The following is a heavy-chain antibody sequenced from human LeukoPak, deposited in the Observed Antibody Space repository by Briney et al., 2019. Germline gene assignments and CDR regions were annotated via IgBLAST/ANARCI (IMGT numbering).Heavy chain of an antibody. Sequence: GGSLRLSCAASGFTVSSNYVSWVRQAPGKGLEWVSVIYSSGSTYYADSVKGRFTISRDNSKNTLYLQMNSLRAEDTAVYYCARREPSGRYYINWGQGTLVTVSS. CDR1: GFTVSSNY. CDR3: ARREPSGRYYIN. CDR2: IYSSGST. D-gene: IGHD1-26*01. V-gene: IGHV3-53*01. J-gene: IGHJ4*02.